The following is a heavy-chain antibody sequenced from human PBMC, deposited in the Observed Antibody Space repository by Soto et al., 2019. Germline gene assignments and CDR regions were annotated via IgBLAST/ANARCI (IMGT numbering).Heavy chain of an antibody. J-gene: IGHJ6*02. CDR1: GGSFSGYY. CDR3: ASGKYGMDV. CDR2: INHSGST. Sequence: SETLSLTCAAYGGSFSGYYWSWIRQPPGKGLEWIGEINHSGSTNYNPSLKSRVTISVDTSKNQFSLKLSSVTAADTAVYYCASGKYGMDVWGQGTTVTVSS. V-gene: IGHV4-34*01.